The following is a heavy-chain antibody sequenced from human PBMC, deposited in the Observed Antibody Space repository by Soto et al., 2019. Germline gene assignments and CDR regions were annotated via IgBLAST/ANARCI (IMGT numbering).Heavy chain of an antibody. J-gene: IGHJ6*03. V-gene: IGHV1-3*01. CDR1: GYTFPSYA. D-gene: IGHD6-6*01. CDR2: INAGNGNT. CDR3: ARAIGYSSSSGNYYYYMDV. Sequence: ASVKVSCKASGYTFPSYAMHWVRQAPGQRLEWMGWINAGNGNTKYSQKFQGRVTITRDTSASTAYMELSSLRSEDTAVYYCARAIGYSSSSGNYYYYMDVWGKGTTVTVSS.